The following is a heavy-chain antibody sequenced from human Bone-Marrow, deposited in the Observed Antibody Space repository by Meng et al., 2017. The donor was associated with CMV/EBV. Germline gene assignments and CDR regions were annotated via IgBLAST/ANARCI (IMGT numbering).Heavy chain of an antibody. CDR1: GFIFDDYA. V-gene: IGHV3-9*01. Sequence: GGSLRLSCAASGFIFDDYAMHWVRQAPGKGLEWVSGIIWNGADIGYADSVKGRFTISRDNAKNSLYLQMNSLRAEDTAVYYCARDQIVVVPAALYGMDVWGQGTTVTV. D-gene: IGHD2-2*01. CDR3: ARDQIVVVPAALYGMDV. J-gene: IGHJ6*02. CDR2: IIWNGADI.